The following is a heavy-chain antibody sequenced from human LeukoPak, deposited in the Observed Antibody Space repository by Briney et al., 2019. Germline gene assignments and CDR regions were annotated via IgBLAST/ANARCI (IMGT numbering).Heavy chain of an antibody. Sequence: GGSLRLSCATSGFTVSSSYLSWVRQAPGKGLEWVSVIYSDGTTYYADSVKGRFTISRDNAKNSLYLQMNSLRAEDTALYYCAKDLDGMIDYWGQGTLVTVSS. CDR3: AKDLDGMIDY. J-gene: IGHJ4*02. CDR2: IYSDGTT. V-gene: IGHV3-53*05. CDR1: GFTVSSSY. D-gene: IGHD1-14*01.